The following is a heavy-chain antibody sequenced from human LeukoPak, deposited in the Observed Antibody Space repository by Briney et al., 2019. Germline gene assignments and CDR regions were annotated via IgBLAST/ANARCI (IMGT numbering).Heavy chain of an antibody. CDR2: ISGSGGST. D-gene: IGHD2-15*01. CDR1: GFTFSSFA. Sequence: GGSLRLSCAASGFTFSSFAMSWVRQAPGKGPEWVSVISGSGGSTYYADPMKGRLTISRDNFKDTLYLQMSSLRAGDTAVYYCAKSGYCSGGNCFAWVDYWGQGTLVTVS. V-gene: IGHV3-23*01. J-gene: IGHJ4*02. CDR3: AKSGYCSGGNCFAWVDY.